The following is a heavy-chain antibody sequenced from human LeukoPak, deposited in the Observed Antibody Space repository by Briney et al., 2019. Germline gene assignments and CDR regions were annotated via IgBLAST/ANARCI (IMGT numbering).Heavy chain of an antibody. CDR2: IKQDGSKK. CDR3: TRVGYIDEGIDY. CDR1: GFPFSSYW. Sequence: GGSLRLSGVASGFPFSSYWMTWLRQAPGKGLEGVANIKQDGSKKSYVDSVKGRFTISRDNAKSSLYLQMNSLRAEDTAIYYCTRVGYIDEGIDYWGQGTLVTVSS. J-gene: IGHJ4*02. D-gene: IGHD5-24*01. V-gene: IGHV3-7*04.